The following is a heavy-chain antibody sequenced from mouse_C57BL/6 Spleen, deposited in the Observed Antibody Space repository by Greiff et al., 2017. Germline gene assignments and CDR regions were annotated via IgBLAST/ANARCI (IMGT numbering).Heavy chain of an antibody. V-gene: IGHV1-61*01. CDR1: GYTFTSYW. CDR2: IYPSDSET. CDR3: ARRDRSGWFAY. D-gene: IGHD1-3*01. Sequence: QVQLQQPGAELVRPGSSVKLSCKASGYTFTSYWMDWVKQRPGQGLEWIGNIYPSDSETHYNQKFKDKATLTVDKSSSTAYMQLSSLTSEDSAVYYGARRDRSGWFAYWGQGTLVTVSA. J-gene: IGHJ3*01.